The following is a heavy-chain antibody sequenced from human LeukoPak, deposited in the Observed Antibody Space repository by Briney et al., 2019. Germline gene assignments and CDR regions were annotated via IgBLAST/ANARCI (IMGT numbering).Heavy chain of an antibody. V-gene: IGHV4-38-2*02. CDR3: ARYRPGDY. D-gene: IGHD6-6*01. CDR1: GYSISSDSY. Sequence: SETLSLTCTVFGYSISSDSYWGWIRQPPGKGLEWIGSIYHSGSSYYNPSLKNRVTISVDTSKNQFSLKRNSVTAADTAVYYCARYRPGDYWGQGTLVTVSS. CDR2: IYHSGSS. J-gene: IGHJ4*02.